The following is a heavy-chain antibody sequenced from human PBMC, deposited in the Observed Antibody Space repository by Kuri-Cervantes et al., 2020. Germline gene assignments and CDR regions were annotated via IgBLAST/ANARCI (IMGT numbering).Heavy chain of an antibody. CDR1: GYTFTGYY. V-gene: IGHV1-2*02. D-gene: IGHD6-13*01. J-gene: IGHJ3*02. Sequence: SVKVSCKASGYTFTGYYMHWVRQAPGQGLEWMGWINPNSGGTNYAQKFQGRVTMTRDTSISTAYMELSRLRSDDTAVYYCARYEQPTDAFDIWGQGTMVTVSS. CDR3: ARYEQPTDAFDI. CDR2: INPNSGGT.